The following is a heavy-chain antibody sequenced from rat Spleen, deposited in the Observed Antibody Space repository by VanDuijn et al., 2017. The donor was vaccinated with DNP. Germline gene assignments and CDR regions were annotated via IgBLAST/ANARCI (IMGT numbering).Heavy chain of an antibody. CDR2: ISTAGGST. Sequence: EVQLVESGGGLVQPGRSLKLSCAASGFTFSNYYMAWVRQAPTKGLEWVAYISTAGGSTYYRDSVKGRFTISRDNAKSTLYLQMDSLRSEDTATYYCARQDWALDYWGQGVMVTVSS. CDR3: ARQDWALDY. D-gene: IGHD5-1*01. J-gene: IGHJ2*01. CDR1: GFTFSNYY. V-gene: IGHV5-25*01.